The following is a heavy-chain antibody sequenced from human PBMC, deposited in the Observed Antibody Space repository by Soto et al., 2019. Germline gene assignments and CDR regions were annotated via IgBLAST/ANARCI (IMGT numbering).Heavy chain of an antibody. CDR2: INPNSGGT. D-gene: IGHD6-13*01. CDR3: ARVRYSSSWYPVGYYYYGMDV. V-gene: IGHV1-2*02. CDR1: GYTFTGYY. J-gene: IGHJ6*02. Sequence: ASVKVSCKASGYTFTGYYMHWVRQAPGQGLEWMGWINPNSGGTNYAQKFQGRVTMTRDTSISTAYMELSRLRSDDTAVYYCARVRYSSSWYPVGYYYYGMDVWSQGTTVTVSS.